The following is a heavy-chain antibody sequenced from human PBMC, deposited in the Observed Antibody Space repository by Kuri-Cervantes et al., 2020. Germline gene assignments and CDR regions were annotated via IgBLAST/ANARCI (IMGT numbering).Heavy chain of an antibody. V-gene: IGHV3-11*04. D-gene: IGHD1-26*01. J-gene: IGHJ1*01. CDR3: AKDPGSGSHRVEYFQH. CDR1: GFTFNDYY. CDR2: ISSSGSTI. Sequence: LSLTCAASGFTFNDYYMSWIRQASGEGLEWVSYISSSGSTIYYSDSVKGRFTISRDNSKNTLYLQMNSLRAEDTAVYYCAKDPGSGSHRVEYFQHWGQGTLVTVSS.